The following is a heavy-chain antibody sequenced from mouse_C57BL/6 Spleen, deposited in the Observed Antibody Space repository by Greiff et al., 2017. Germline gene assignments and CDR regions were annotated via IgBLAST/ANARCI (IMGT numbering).Heavy chain of an antibody. Sequence: QVQLQQPGAELVRPGTSVKLSCKASGYTFTSYWMHWVKQRPGQGLEWIGVIDPSDSYTNYNQKFKGKATLTVDTSSSTAYMQLSSLTSEDSAVYSCARDTSYVSMGFAYWGLGTLVTLSA. CDR1: GYTFTSYW. V-gene: IGHV1-59*01. CDR3: ARDTSYVSMGFAY. J-gene: IGHJ3*01. D-gene: IGHD1-1*01. CDR2: IDPSDSYT.